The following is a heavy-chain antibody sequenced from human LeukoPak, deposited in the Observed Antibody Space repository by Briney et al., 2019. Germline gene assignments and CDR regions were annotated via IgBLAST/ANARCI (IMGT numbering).Heavy chain of an antibody. CDR1: GFTFSSYG. CDR3: AKDRRGYSYGYSFFDY. J-gene: IGHJ4*02. CDR2: IRYDGSNK. D-gene: IGHD5-18*01. V-gene: IGHV3-30*02. Sequence: SGGSLRLSCAASGFTFSSYGMHWVRQAPGKGLEWVAFIRYDGSNKYYADSVKGRFTISRDNSKNTLYLQMNSLRAEDTAVYCCAKDRRGYSYGYSFFDYWGQGTLVTVSS.